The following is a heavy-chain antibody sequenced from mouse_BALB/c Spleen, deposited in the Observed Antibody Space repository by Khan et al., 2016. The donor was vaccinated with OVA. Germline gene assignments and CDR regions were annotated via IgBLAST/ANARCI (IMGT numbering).Heavy chain of an antibody. Sequence: QVRLQQSGPGLVQPSQSLSITCTVSGFSLTSYGVHWVRQSPGKGLVWLGVIWSGGSTDYNVAFISRLSISKDNSKSQVFFKMNSLQANDTAIYYCARIFIGTTNYAMDYWGQGTSVTVSS. CDR2: IWSGGST. J-gene: IGHJ4*01. V-gene: IGHV2-2*02. CDR1: GFSLTSYG. D-gene: IGHD2-14*01. CDR3: ARIFIGTTNYAMDY.